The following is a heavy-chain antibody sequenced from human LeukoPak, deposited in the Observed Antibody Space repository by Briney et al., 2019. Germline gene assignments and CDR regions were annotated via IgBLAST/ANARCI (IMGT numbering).Heavy chain of an antibody. CDR2: IYHSGST. V-gene: IGHV4-38-2*01. J-gene: IGHJ6*03. CDR3: ARHPPSSDCSSTSCYVYYYYMDV. CDR1: GYSISSGYY. D-gene: IGHD2-2*01. Sequence: ASETLSLTCAVSGYSISSGYYWGWIRQPPGKGLEWIGSIYHSGSTYYNPSLKSRVTISVDTSKNQFSLKLSSVTAADTAVYYCARHPPSSDCSSTSCYVYYYYMDVWGKGTTVTVSS.